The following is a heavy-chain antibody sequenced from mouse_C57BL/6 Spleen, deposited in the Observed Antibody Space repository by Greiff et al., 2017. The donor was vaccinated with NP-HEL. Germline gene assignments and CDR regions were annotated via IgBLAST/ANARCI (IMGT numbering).Heavy chain of an antibody. J-gene: IGHJ3*01. V-gene: IGHV5-9-1*02. CDR3: TYSSGYVAWFAY. CDR1: GFTFSSYA. D-gene: IGHD3-2*02. Sequence: EVQGVESGEGLVKPGGSLKLSCAASGFTFSSYAMSWVRQTPEKRLEWVAYISSGGDYIYYADTVKGRFTISRDNARNTLYLQMSSLKSEDTAMYYCTYSSGYVAWFAYWGQGTLVTVSA. CDR2: ISSGGDYI.